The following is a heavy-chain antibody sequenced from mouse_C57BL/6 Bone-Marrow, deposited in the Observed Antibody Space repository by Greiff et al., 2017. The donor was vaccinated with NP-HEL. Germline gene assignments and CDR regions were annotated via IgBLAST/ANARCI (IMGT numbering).Heavy chain of an antibody. D-gene: IGHD1-1*01. CDR2: ISSGSSTI. V-gene: IGHV5-17*01. CDR1: GFTFSDYG. Sequence: EVKVVESGGGLVKPGGSLKLSCAASGFTFSDYGMHWVRQAPEKGLEWVAYISSGSSTIYYADTVKGRFTLSSDNAKNTLFLQMTSLRSEDTAMYYGARPFYDYGSSWFAYWGQGTLVTVSA. CDR3: ARPFYDYGSSWFAY. J-gene: IGHJ3*01.